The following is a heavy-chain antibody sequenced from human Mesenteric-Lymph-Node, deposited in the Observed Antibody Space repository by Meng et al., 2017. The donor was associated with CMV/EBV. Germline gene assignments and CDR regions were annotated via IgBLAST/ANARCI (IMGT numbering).Heavy chain of an antibody. J-gene: IGHJ4*02. CDR2: ISSSATTI. CDR1: GFSFSDYY. V-gene: IGHV3-11*04. D-gene: IGHD6-19*01. CDR3: ARDSSGWNFDY. Sequence: GESLKISCAASGFSFSDYYMSWIRQAPGKGLEWVSYISSSATTIYYADSVKGRFTISRDNAKNSLYLQMNSLRVEDTAVYYCARDSSGWNFDYWGQGTLVTVSS.